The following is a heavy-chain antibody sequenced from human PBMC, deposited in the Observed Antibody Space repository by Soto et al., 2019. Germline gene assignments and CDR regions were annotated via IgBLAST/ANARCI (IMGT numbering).Heavy chain of an antibody. D-gene: IGHD4-17*01. J-gene: IGHJ3*01. Sequence: VQVVESGGGLVKPGESLRLSCAASGFAFSSYNMNWVRQAPGKGLEWVASISPTATFMKSADSLKDRFSISRDNAEKSLFLHMNSLRAEATAVYYCTRGGLYGDLAGWTGDAFDLWGQGTKVTVSS. CDR1: GFAFSSYN. V-gene: IGHV3-21*01. CDR3: TRGGLYGDLAGWTGDAFDL. CDR2: ISPTATFM.